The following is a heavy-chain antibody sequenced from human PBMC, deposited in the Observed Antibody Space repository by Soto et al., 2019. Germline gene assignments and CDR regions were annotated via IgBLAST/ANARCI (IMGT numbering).Heavy chain of an antibody. D-gene: IGHD3-3*01. Sequence: KTSETLSLTCAVSGGSIGSGGYSWSWIRQPPGKGLEWIGYIYHSGSTYYNPSLKSRVTISVDRSKNQFSLKLSSVTAADTAVYYCASSWSYYYYGMDVWGQGTTVTVSS. J-gene: IGHJ6*02. CDR1: GGSIGSGGYS. CDR3: ASSWSYYYYGMDV. CDR2: IYHSGST. V-gene: IGHV4-30-2*01.